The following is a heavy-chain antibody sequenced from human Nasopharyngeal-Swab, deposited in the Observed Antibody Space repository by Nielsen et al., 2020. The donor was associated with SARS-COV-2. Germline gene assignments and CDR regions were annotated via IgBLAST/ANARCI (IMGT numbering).Heavy chain of an antibody. J-gene: IGHJ4*02. Sequence: RQAPGKGLEWIGYIYYSGSTYYNPSLKSRVTIPVDTSKNQFSLKLSSVTAADTAVYYCAREHREASYDFWSGYYDYWGQGTLVTVSS. V-gene: IGHV4-31*02. CDR2: IYYSGST. D-gene: IGHD3-3*01. CDR3: AREHREASYDFWSGYYDY.